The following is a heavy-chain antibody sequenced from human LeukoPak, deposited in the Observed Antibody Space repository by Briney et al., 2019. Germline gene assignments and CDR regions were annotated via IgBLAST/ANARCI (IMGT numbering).Heavy chain of an antibody. CDR1: GYTFTGYY. CDR2: INPNSGGT. V-gene: IGHV1-2*06. CDR3: ARDRIAARPENWFDP. D-gene: IGHD6-6*01. J-gene: IGHJ5*02. Sequence: ASVKVSCKASGYTFTGYYMHWVRQAPGQGLEWMGRINPNSGGTNYAQKLQGRVTMTTDTSTSTAYMELRSLRSDDTAVYYCARDRIAARPENWFDPWGQGTLVTVSS.